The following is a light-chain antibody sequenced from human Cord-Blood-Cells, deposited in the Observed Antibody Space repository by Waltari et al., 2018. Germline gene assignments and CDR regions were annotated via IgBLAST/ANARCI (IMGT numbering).Light chain of an antibody. CDR1: ALPKQY. Sequence: SYELTQPPLVSVSPGPPARITCSGDALPKQYAYWYQQKPGQAPVLVIYKDSERPSGIPERFSGSSSGTTVTLTISGVQAEDEADYYCQSADSSGTYYVFGTGTKVTVL. V-gene: IGLV3-25*03. CDR2: KDS. CDR3: QSADSSGTYYV. J-gene: IGLJ1*01.